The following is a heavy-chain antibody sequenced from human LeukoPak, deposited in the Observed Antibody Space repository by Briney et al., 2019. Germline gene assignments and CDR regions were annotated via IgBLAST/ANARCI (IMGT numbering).Heavy chain of an antibody. Sequence: PGGSLRLSCAASEFTFRGYGIHWVRQAPGKGLEWVAFIRSDGSDKYYADFVKGRFTISRDNSKNTLYLQMNSLRAEDTAVYYCAKEKRIGIAVAGGGPDYWGQGTLVTVSS. V-gene: IGHV3-30*02. CDR1: EFTFRGYG. CDR2: IRSDGSDK. CDR3: AKEKRIGIAVAGGGPDY. J-gene: IGHJ4*02. D-gene: IGHD6-19*01.